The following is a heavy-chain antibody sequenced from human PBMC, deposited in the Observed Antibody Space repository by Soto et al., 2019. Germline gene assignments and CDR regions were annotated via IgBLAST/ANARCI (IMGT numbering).Heavy chain of an antibody. Sequence: QVQLVESGGGVVQPGRSLRLSCAASGFTFSSYGMHWVRQAPGKGLEWVAVIWYDGSNKYYADSVKGRFTISRDNSKNTLYLQMNSLRAEDTAVYYCARDQSDYEHRKSYYYYYYMDVWGKGTTVTVSS. D-gene: IGHD5-12*01. J-gene: IGHJ6*03. CDR2: IWYDGSNK. CDR1: GFTFSSYG. V-gene: IGHV3-33*01. CDR3: ARDQSDYEHRKSYYYYYYMDV.